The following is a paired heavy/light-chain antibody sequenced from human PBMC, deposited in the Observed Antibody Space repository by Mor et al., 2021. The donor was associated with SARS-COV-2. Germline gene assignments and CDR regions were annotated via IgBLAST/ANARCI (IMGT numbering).Light chain of an antibody. CDR3: HQYYIDPRT. J-gene: IGKJ5*01. V-gene: IGKV4-1*01. CDR2: WAS. Sequence: DIVMTQSPDSLAVSLGERATINCKSSQSVLYNANNKNYLAWYQQKPGQPPKLLIYWASTRESGVPDRFSGSGSGTDFTLTISSLRAEDVAVYYCHQYYIDPRTFGQGTRLEIK. CDR1: QSVLYNANNKNY.
Heavy chain of an antibody. CDR3: AKDLARYDFWTIFDY. Sequence: QVQLVQSGGGVVQPGRSLRLTCAASGFTFSDYAIHWVRQAPGKGLEWVAVISYDGNNKYYVDSVKGRFTISRDSSKNTVYLQMNSLRTEDTAVYYCAKDLARYDFWTIFDYWGQGTLVTVSP. CDR2: ISYDGNNK. CDR1: GFTFSDYA. J-gene: IGHJ4*02. V-gene: IGHV3-30*18. D-gene: IGHD3-3*01.